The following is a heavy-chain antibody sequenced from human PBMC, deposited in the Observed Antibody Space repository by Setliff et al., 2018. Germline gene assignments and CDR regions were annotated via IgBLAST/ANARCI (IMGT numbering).Heavy chain of an antibody. D-gene: IGHD2-15*01. CDR1: GGSFSGYY. CDR2: INHSGST. Sequence: PSETLSLTCAVYGGSFSGYYWSWIRQPPGKGLEWIGEINHSGSTNYNQSLKSRVTMSVDTSKNQFSLKMRSVTAADAALYYCARKDGDMWGQGTMVTVSS. V-gene: IGHV4-34*01. J-gene: IGHJ3*02. CDR3: ARKDGDM.